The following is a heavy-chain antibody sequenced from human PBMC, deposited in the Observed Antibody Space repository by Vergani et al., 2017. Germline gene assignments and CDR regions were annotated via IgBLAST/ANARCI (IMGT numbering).Heavy chain of an antibody. CDR1: GGPFNTYY. D-gene: IGHD3-9*01. CDR2: IYSTGCT. CDR3: ARVMYRDEASTGYRLEGMDI. Sequence: QVQLEESGPGLVKPSEILSLTCTVSGGPFNTYYWRWIRQSPGTGLEWIGYIYSTGCTNYNLSLNIRVTMSVDTSKNQFSLKLRSVTAADTAVYFCARVMYRDEASTGYRLEGMDIWGQGTTVT. J-gene: IGHJ6*02. V-gene: IGHV4-59*13.